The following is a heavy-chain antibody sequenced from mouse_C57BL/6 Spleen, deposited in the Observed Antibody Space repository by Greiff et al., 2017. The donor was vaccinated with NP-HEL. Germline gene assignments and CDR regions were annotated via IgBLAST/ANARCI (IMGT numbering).Heavy chain of an antibody. J-gene: IGHJ2*01. Sequence: EVKLVESGGGLVQPKGSLKLSCAASGFSFNTYAMNWVRQAPGKGLEWVARIRSKSNNYATYYADSVKDRFTISRDDSESMLYLQMNNLKTEDTAMYYCVRHEGDRGYFDYWGQGTTLTVSS. V-gene: IGHV10-1*01. CDR1: GFSFNTYA. CDR2: IRSKSNNYAT. CDR3: VRHEGDRGYFDY.